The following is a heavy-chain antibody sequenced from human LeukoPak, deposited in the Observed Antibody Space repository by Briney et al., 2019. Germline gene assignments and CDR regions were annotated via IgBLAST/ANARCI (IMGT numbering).Heavy chain of an antibody. J-gene: IGHJ4*02. CDR1: GFTFRDNA. V-gene: IGHV3-23*01. Sequence: PGGSLRLSCAASGFTFRDNAMTWVRQAPGKGLEWVSGITSSGGSTYYTDSVKGRFTISRDNSQNTLYLQMNSLRDEDTGVYYCAKVSGSWGIYDYWGQGTLVTVSS. CDR2: ITSSGGST. CDR3: AKVSGSWGIYDY. D-gene: IGHD6-13*01.